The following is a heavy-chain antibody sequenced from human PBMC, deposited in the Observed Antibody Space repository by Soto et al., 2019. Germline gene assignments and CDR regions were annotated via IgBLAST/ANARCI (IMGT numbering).Heavy chain of an antibody. Sequence: ASVKVSCKASGYTFTNYGISWVLQAPGQGLEWMGWTGAYNGNTNYAQKFQGRVTMTADTSTNTAYMELRSLRYDDTAVYYCARGGGIYSIAWPIDHWGQGALVTVSS. V-gene: IGHV1-18*04. CDR3: ARGGGIYSIAWPIDH. D-gene: IGHD3-16*01. CDR1: GYTFTNYG. J-gene: IGHJ4*02. CDR2: TGAYNGNT.